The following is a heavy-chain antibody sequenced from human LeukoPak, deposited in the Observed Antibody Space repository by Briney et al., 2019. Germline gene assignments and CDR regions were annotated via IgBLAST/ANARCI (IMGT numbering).Heavy chain of an antibody. CDR3: ARRNAYCGGDCYYYFDY. V-gene: IGHV3-30*04. J-gene: IGHJ4*02. CDR1: GFTFSSYA. D-gene: IGHD2-21*02. Sequence: GRSLRLSCAASGFTFSSYAMHWVRQAPGKGLEWVAVISYDGSNKYYADSVKGRFTISRDNSKNTLYLQMNSLRAEDTAVYYCARRNAYCGGDCYYYFDYWGQGTLVTVSS. CDR2: ISYDGSNK.